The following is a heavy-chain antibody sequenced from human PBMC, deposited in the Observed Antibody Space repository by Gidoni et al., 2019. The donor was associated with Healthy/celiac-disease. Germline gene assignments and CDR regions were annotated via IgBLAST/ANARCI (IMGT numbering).Heavy chain of an antibody. V-gene: IGHV3-23*01. CDR1: GFTFSSYA. CDR3: AKGLVTFDY. D-gene: IGHD6-19*01. J-gene: IGHJ4*02. Sequence: EVQLLESGGGLVQPGGSLRLSCAASGFTFSSYAMSWVRQAPGKGLEWVSDSSGSGGSTYYADAVKGRFTIARDNSKNTLYLQMNSLRAEDTAVDYCAKGLVTFDYWGQGTLVTVSS. CDR2: SSGSGGST.